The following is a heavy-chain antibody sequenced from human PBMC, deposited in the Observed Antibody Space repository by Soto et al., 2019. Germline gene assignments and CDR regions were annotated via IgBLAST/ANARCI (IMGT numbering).Heavy chain of an antibody. D-gene: IGHD2-21*02. J-gene: IGHJ3*02. CDR1: GFTFSDYY. CDR2: ISSSSSYT. CDR3: ARPSYCGGDCYDGIGENAFDI. Sequence: GGSLRLSCAASGFTFSDYYMSWIRQAPGKGLEWVSYISSSSSYTNYADSVKGRFTISRDNAKNSLYLQMNSLRAEDTAVYYCARPSYCGGDCYDGIGENAFDIWGQGTMVTVSS. V-gene: IGHV3-11*06.